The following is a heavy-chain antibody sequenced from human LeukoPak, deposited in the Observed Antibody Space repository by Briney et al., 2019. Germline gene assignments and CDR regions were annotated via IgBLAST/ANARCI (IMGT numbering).Heavy chain of an antibody. J-gene: IGHJ4*02. CDR3: VKVAKYYYGSETYYFFEH. CDR1: GFTFTTYW. V-gene: IGHV3-7*01. Sequence: PGGSLRLSCAASGFTFTTYWMSWVRQLPGKGLEWVANINQDGTEKCYVDSVKGRFTISRDNAKNSLDLQMNSLRVEDTGIYYCVKVAKYYYGSETYYFFEHWGQGTPVTASS. CDR2: INQDGTEK. D-gene: IGHD3-10*01.